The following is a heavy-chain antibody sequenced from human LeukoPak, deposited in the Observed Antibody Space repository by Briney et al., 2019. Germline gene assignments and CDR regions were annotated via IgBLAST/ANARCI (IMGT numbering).Heavy chain of an antibody. J-gene: IGHJ4*02. CDR1: GFTFDDYA. CDR2: ISWNSGSI. V-gene: IGHV3-9*01. Sequence: GGSLRLSCAASGFTFDDYAMHWVRQAPGKGLEWVSGISWNSGSIGYADSVKGRFTISRDNAKNSLYLQMNSLRAGGTALYYRAKGAGGGYYFDYWGQGTLVTVSS. CDR3: AKGAGGGYYFDY. D-gene: IGHD1-26*01.